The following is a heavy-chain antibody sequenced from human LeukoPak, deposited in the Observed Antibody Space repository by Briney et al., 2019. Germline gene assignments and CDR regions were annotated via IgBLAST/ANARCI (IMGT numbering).Heavy chain of an antibody. CDR3: ARAPSEIGGYYPEYFRH. CDR2: IKSDGRT. D-gene: IGHD3-22*01. J-gene: IGHJ1*01. Sequence: PGGSLRLSCAPAGFTFSNYWMHWARQAAGKGLVWVSRIKSDGRTNYADSVKGRFTISRDNAKNTVSLQMNSLRAEDTGVYYCARAPSEIGGYYPEYFRHWGQGTLVTVSS. V-gene: IGHV3-74*01. CDR1: GFTFSNYW.